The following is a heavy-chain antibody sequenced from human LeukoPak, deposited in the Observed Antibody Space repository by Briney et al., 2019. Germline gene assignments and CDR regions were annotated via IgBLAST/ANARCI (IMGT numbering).Heavy chain of an antibody. CDR3: ARKCGGGSCYNY. CDR1: GGSFSAYY. D-gene: IGHD2-15*01. J-gene: IGHJ4*02. CDR2: INHSGST. Sequence: SETLSLTCAVYGGSFSAYYWSWIRQPPGKGLEWIWEINHSGSTNYNPSLKSRVNISIEPSKNHFSLKLSSVTAGDTAVYYCARKCGGGSCYNYWGQGTLVTVSS. V-gene: IGHV4-34*01.